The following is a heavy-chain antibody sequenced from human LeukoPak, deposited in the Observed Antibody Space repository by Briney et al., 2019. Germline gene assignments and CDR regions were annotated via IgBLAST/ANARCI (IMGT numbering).Heavy chain of an antibody. CDR1: GGSFSGYY. CDR2: INHSGST. D-gene: IGHD2-21*02. J-gene: IGHJ4*02. Sequence: SETLSLTCAVYGGSFSGYYWSWIRQPPGKGLEWIGEINHSGSTNYNPSLKSRVTISVDTSKNQFSLKLSSVTAADTAVYYCARGRNCGGDCFTFDYWGQGTLVIVSS. V-gene: IGHV4-34*01. CDR3: ARGRNCGGDCFTFDY.